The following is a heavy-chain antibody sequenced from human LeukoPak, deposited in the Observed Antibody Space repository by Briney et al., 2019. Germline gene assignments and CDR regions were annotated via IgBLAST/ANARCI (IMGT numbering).Heavy chain of an antibody. V-gene: IGHV4-59*08. D-gene: IGHD3-9*01. CDR1: GGSISSYY. CDR2: IYYSGST. CDR3: AAGYYDILTGFYFDY. J-gene: IGHJ4*02. Sequence: SETLSLTCTVSGGSISSYYWSWIRQPPGKGLEWIGYIYYSGSTNYNPSLKSRVTISVDTSKNQSSLKLSSVTAADTAVYYCAAGYYDILTGFYFDYWGQGTLVTVSS.